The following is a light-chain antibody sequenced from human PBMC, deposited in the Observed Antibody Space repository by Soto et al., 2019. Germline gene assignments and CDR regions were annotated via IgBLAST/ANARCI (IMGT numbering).Light chain of an antibody. CDR2: EVS. CDR1: SSDVGGYNY. CDR3: SSYTSSSTLV. J-gene: IGLJ2*01. Sequence: QSALTQPRSLSGSPGQSVTISCTGSSSDVGGYNYVSWYQQHPGKAPKLMIYEVSNRPSGISNRFSGSKSGNTASLTLSGLQAEDEADYYCSSYTSSSTLVFGGGTKVTVL. V-gene: IGLV2-14*01.